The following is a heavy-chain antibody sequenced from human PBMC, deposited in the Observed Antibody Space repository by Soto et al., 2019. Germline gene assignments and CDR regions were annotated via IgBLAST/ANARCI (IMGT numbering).Heavy chain of an antibody. D-gene: IGHD5-12*01. CDR1: GDSVSSNSSA. V-gene: IGHV6-1*01. CDR2: TYYRSKWYN. CDR3: ARDRLGDGYNDY. Sequence: PSQTLALACGISGDSVSSNSSAWSLMRQSPSRGLELLGRTYYRSKWYNNYAVSVKSRITINPDTSKNQFSLQLNSVTPGDTAVYYCARDRLGDGYNDYWGQGTLVTVSS. J-gene: IGHJ4*02.